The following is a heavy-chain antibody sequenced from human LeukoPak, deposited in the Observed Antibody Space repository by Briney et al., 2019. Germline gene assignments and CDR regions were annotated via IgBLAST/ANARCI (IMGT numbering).Heavy chain of an antibody. D-gene: IGHD2-15*01. CDR1: GFTFDEYG. CDR3: ARMGCSGGSCYGPGYYYGMDV. V-gene: IGHV3-20*01. CDR2: INWNGGST. Sequence: PGGSLRLSCAASGFTFDEYGMSWVRHAPGKGLEWVSGINWNGGSTGYADSVKGRFTISRDNAKNSLYLQMNSLRAEDTALYHCARMGCSGGSCYGPGYYYGMDVWGQGTTVAVSS. J-gene: IGHJ6*02.